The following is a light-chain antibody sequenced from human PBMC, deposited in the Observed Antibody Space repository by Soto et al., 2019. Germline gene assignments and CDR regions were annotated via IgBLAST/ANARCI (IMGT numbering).Light chain of an antibody. Sequence: QAVVTQPPSVSAAPGQKVTISCSGSSSDIGNNYVSWYRQFPGTAPKLLIYDNNKRPSGIPDRFSGSKSGTSATLDITGLQTGDEADYYCGTWDSSLSGGRVFGGGTKLTVL. CDR2: DNN. V-gene: IGLV1-51*01. J-gene: IGLJ3*02. CDR1: SSDIGNNY. CDR3: GTWDSSLSGGRV.